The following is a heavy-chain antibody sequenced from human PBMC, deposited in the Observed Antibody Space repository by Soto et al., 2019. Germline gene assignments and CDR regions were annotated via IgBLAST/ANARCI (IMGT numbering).Heavy chain of an antibody. CDR3: ARRRQLVAALDY. Sequence: QLQLQESGPGLVKPSETLSLTCTVSSGSISSSSYYWDWIRQPPGKGLEWIGSIYYSGRTNYNPSLKSRVTISVDTSKNQFSLTVSSLTAADTAVYYCARRRQLVAALDYWGQGTLVTVSS. D-gene: IGHD2-15*01. V-gene: IGHV4-39*01. CDR2: IYYSGRT. J-gene: IGHJ4*02. CDR1: SGSISSSSYY.